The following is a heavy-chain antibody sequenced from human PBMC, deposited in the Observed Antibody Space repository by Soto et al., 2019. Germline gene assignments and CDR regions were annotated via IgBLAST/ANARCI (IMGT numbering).Heavy chain of an antibody. D-gene: IGHD6-19*01. J-gene: IGHJ4*02. CDR1: GGTFSSYA. CDR2: IIPIFGTA. V-gene: IGHV1-69*01. CDR3: ARVFKDRLSSGWYDRWRYYFDY. Sequence: QVQLVQSGAEVKKPGSSVKVSCKASGGTFSSYAISWVRQAPGQGLEWMGGIIPIFGTANYAQKFQGRVTITADESTSTAYMELSRLRSEDTAVYYCARVFKDRLSSGWYDRWRYYFDYWGQGTLVTVSS.